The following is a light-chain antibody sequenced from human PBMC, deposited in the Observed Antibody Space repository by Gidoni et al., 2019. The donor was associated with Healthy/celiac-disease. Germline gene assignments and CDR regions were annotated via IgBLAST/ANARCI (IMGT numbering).Light chain of an antibody. J-gene: IGKJ4*01. V-gene: IGKV1-39*01. CDR3: RRSYGTPRT. Sequence: DIQMTQSASSLSAYLGDRDTITCRASQSISIYSNWYQHKPGKAPKLLIYAASSVQSGVPTRLSGGGSGKNLTLTIGDLQPENLETYNGRRSYGTPRTFGEGTKVEIK. CDR1: QSISIY. CDR2: AAS.